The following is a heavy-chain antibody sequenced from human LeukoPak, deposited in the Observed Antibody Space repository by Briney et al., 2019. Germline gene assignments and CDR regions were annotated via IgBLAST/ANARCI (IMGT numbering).Heavy chain of an antibody. CDR3: ARVGVRGNSARFDY. V-gene: IGHV3-21*01. D-gene: IGHD4-23*01. J-gene: IGHJ4*02. Sequence: GGSLRLSCAASGFTFSSYSMNWVRQAPGKGLEWVSSISSSSSYIYYADSVKGRFTISGDNAKNSLYLQMNSLRAEDTAVYYCARVGVRGNSARFDYWGQGTLVTVSS. CDR2: ISSSSSYI. CDR1: GFTFSSYS.